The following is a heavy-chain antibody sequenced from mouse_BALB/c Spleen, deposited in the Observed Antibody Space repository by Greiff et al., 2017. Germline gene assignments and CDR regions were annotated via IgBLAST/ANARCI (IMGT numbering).Heavy chain of an antibody. CDR2: ISSGSSTI. V-gene: IGHV5-17*02. CDR3: ARGGETGTGYFDY. D-gene: IGHD4-1*01. CDR1: GFTFSSFG. Sequence: EVKLVESGGGLVQPGGSRKLSCAASGFTFSSFGMHWVRQAPEKGLEWVAYISSGSSTIYYADTVKGRFTISRDIPKNTLFLQMTSLRSEDTAMYYCARGGETGTGYFDYWGQGTTLTVSS. J-gene: IGHJ2*01.